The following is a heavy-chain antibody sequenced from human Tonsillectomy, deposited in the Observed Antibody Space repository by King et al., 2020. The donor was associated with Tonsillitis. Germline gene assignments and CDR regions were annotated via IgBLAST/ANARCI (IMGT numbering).Heavy chain of an antibody. Sequence: VQLQESGPGLVKPSQTLSLTCTVSGGSISSGDYYLSWIRQPPGKGLEWIGYIYYSGGTHYNPSLKSRVTISVDTSKNQFSLKLSSVTAADTAVYYCARDFKGPAECWGQGTLVTVSS. J-gene: IGHJ4*02. CDR2: IYYSGGT. V-gene: IGHV4-30-4*01. CDR3: ARDFKGPAEC. CDR1: GGSISSGDYY.